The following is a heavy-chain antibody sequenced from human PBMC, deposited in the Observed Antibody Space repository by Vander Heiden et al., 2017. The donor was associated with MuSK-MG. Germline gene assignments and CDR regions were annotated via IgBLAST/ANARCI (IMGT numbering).Heavy chain of an antibody. Sequence: QVQLVESGGGVVQPGGSLRLSCAASGFTFGNYGIHWVRQGPGKGLEWVAFIRFDGSNKYYADSVKGRFTISRDNSKNTLYLQMNSLRAEDTAVYYCAGLNYYDTSGYSSRGWFDPWGQGTLVTVSS. D-gene: IGHD3-22*01. V-gene: IGHV3-30*02. CDR1: GFTFGNYG. J-gene: IGHJ5*02. CDR3: AGLNYYDTSGYSSRGWFDP. CDR2: IRFDGSNK.